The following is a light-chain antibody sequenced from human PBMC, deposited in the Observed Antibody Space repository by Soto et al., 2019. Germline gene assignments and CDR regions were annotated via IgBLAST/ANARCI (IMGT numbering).Light chain of an antibody. V-gene: IGKV3-15*01. CDR3: QQRHMWPIT. CDR2: GAS. CDR1: QSVASN. J-gene: IGKJ5*01. Sequence: EIVMTQSPVTLSVSPGERATLSCRASQSVASNLAWYQQKPGQAPRLLIYGASTRATGIPARFSGTGFGTEFTLTISSLQSEDSAVYYCQQRHMWPITFGQGTRLEIK.